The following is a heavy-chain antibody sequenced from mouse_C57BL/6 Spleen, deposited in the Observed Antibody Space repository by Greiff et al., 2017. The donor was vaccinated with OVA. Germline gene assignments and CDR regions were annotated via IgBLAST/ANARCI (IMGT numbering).Heavy chain of an antibody. V-gene: IGHV5-4*01. CDR2: ISDGGSYT. CDR1: GFTFSSYA. Sequence: EVKLMESGGGLVKPGGSLKLSCAASGFTFSSYAMSWVRQTPEKRLEWVATISDGGSYTYYPDNVKGRFTISRDNAKNNLYLQMSHLKSEDTAMYYCARDGERWLPPFAYWGQGTLVTVSA. CDR3: ARDGERWLPPFAY. J-gene: IGHJ3*01. D-gene: IGHD2-3*01.